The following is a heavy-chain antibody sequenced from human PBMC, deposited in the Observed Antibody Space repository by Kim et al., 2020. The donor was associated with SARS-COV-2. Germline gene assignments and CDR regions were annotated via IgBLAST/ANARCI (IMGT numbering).Heavy chain of an antibody. CDR2: T. CDR3: ARAYESYGGKN. V-gene: IGHV1-2*02. J-gene: IGHJ4*02. Sequence: TNYAQKFQGTVTMTRDPSTSTAYMELSRLRSDDTAVYYCARAYESYGGKNWGQGTLVTVSS. D-gene: IGHD4-17*01.